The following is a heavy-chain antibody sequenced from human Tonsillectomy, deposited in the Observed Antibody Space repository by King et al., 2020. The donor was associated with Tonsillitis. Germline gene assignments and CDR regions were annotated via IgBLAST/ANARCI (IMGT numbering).Heavy chain of an antibody. D-gene: IGHD2-15*01. CDR2: INPNSGGT. CDR3: ARDFSLAAGADAFDI. V-gene: IGHV1-2*02. Sequence: QLVQSGAEVKKPGASVKVSCKASGYTFTGYYMHWVRQAPGQGLEWMGWINPNSGGTNYAQKFQGRVTMTRDTSISTAYMELGRLRSGDTAVYYCARDFSLAAGADAFDIWGQGTMVTVSS. CDR1: GYTFTGYY. J-gene: IGHJ3*02.